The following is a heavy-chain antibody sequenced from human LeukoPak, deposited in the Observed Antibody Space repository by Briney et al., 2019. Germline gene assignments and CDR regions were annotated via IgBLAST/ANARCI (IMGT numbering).Heavy chain of an antibody. V-gene: IGHV4-59*01. CDR3: ARESIAARPGWYYYYGMDV. CDR1: GGSISSYY. Sequence: KPSETLSLTCTVSGGSISSYYWSWTRQPPGKGLEWIGYIYYSGSTNYNPSLKSRVTISVDTSKDQFSLKLSSVTAADTAVYYCARESIAARPGWYYYYGMDVWGQGTTVTVSS. D-gene: IGHD6-6*01. CDR2: IYYSGST. J-gene: IGHJ6*02.